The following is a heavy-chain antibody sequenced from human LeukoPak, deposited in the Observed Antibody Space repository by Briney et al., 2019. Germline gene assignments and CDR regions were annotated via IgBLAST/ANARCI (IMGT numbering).Heavy chain of an antibody. CDR2: IYTSGST. CDR1: GGSISSYY. V-gene: IGHV4-4*07. CDR3: ARDRRHYDILTGYYPNDAFDI. J-gene: IGHJ3*02. Sequence: SETLSLTCTVSGGSISSYYWSWIRQPAGKGLEWIGRIYTSGSTNYNPSLKSRVTISVDTSKNQFSLKLSSVTAADTAVYYCARDRRHYDILTGYYPNDAFDIWGQGTMVTVSS. D-gene: IGHD3-9*01.